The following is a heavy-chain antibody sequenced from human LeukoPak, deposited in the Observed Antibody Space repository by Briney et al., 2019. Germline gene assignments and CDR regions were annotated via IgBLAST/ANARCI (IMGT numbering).Heavy chain of an antibody. CDR3: ARGEYSSLSDSYYYYYYGMDV. D-gene: IGHD6-6*01. CDR1: GGTFSSYA. V-gene: IGHV1-69*01. CDR2: IIPIFGTA. J-gene: IGHJ6*02. Sequence: ASVKVSCKASGGTFSSYAISWVRQAPGQGLEWMGGIIPIFGTANYAQKFQGRVTITADESTSTADMELSSLRSEDTAVYYCARGEYSSLSDSYYYYYYGMDVWGQGTTVTVSS.